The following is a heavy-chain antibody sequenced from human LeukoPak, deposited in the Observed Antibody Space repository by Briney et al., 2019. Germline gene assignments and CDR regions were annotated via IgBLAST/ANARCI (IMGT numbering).Heavy chain of an antibody. V-gene: IGHV3-66*01. D-gene: IGHD3-9*01. J-gene: IGHJ3*02. CDR1: GFTVSSDY. CDR2: IYSGGST. CDR3: ASWLRLDAFDI. Sequence: PGGSLRLSCAASGFTVSSDYMSWVRQAPGKGLEWVSVIYSGGSTYYADSVKGRFTISRDNSKNTLYLQMNSLRAEDTAVYYCASWLRLDAFDIWGQGTMVTVSS.